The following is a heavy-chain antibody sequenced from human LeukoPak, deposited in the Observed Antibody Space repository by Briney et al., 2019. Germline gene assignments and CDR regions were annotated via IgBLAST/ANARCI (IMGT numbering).Heavy chain of an antibody. D-gene: IGHD2-15*01. J-gene: IGHJ4*02. CDR2: ISGSGGST. V-gene: IGHV3-23*01. Sequence: GGSLRLSCAASGFTFSNYAMSWVRQAPGKGLEWVSGISGSGGSTYYADSVKGRFTISRDNSKNTLYLQMNSLRAEDTAVYFCAKGARYCSGGSCFDEYYFDYWGQGTLVTVPS. CDR3: AKGARYCSGGSCFDEYYFDY. CDR1: GFTFSNYA.